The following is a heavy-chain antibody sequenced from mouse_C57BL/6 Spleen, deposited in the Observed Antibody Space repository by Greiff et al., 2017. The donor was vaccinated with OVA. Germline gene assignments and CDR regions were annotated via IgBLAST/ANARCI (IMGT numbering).Heavy chain of an antibody. D-gene: IGHD2-4*01. Sequence: EVKLVESGEGLVKPGGSLKLSCAASGFTFSSYAMSWVRQTPEKRLEWVAYISSGGDYIYYADTVQGRFTISRAHARNTLYLQMSSLKSEDTAKYYGTRDGDYAWFAYWGQGTLVTVSA. CDR2: ISSGGDYI. V-gene: IGHV5-9-1*02. CDR1: GFTFSSYA. J-gene: IGHJ3*01. CDR3: TRDGDYAWFAY.